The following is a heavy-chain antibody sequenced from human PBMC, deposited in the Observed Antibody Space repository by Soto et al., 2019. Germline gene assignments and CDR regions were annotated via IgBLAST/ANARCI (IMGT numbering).Heavy chain of an antibody. CDR2: IYYSGST. Sequence: SETLSLTCTVSGGSISSYYWSWIRQPPGKGLEWIGYIYYSGSTNHNPSLKSRVTISVDTSKNQFSLKLSSVTAADTAVYYCARASYWYSSYRHLDVWGQGTTVTVSS. CDR1: GGSISSYY. J-gene: IGHJ6*02. D-gene: IGHD6-13*01. V-gene: IGHV4-59*01. CDR3: ARASYWYSSYRHLDV.